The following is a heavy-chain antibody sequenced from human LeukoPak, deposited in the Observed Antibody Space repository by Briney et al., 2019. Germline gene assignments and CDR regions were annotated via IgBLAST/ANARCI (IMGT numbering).Heavy chain of an antibody. J-gene: IGHJ3*02. Sequence: GGSLRLSCTASEFTFSDYAMSWVRQAPGKGLEWVSAISSSGGRTYYGDSVKGRFTISGDNSKKTLYLQMNSLRAGDTAVYYCVRDISDAFDIWGQGTMVTVSS. CDR1: EFTFSDYA. CDR2: ISSSGGRT. D-gene: IGHD3-9*01. V-gene: IGHV3-23*01. CDR3: VRDISDAFDI.